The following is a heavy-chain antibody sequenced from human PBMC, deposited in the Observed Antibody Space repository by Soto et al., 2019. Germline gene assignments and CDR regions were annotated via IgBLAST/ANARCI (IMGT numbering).Heavy chain of an antibody. Sequence: RQPPGKGLEWIGYIYYSGSTNYNPSLESRVTISVDTSKNQFSLKLSSVTAADTAVYYCARYTTVTTFDYWGKGTLVTVSS. CDR2: IYYSGST. CDR3: ARYTTVTTFDY. D-gene: IGHD4-17*01. V-gene: IGHV4-59*01. J-gene: IGHJ4*02.